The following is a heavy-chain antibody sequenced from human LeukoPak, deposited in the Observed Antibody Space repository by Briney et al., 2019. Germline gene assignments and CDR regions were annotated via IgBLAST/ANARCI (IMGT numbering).Heavy chain of an antibody. CDR2: IYSGGST. CDR3: AKDAYDYSNHQVPPSNDY. CDR1: GFTVSSNY. V-gene: IGHV3-53*01. D-gene: IGHD4-11*01. J-gene: IGHJ4*02. Sequence: GGSLRLSCAASGFTVSSNYMSWVRQAPRKGLEWVSVIYSGGSTYYADSVKGRFTISRDNSQNTLYLQMNSLRAEDTAVYYCAKDAYDYSNHQVPPSNDYWGQGTLVTVSS.